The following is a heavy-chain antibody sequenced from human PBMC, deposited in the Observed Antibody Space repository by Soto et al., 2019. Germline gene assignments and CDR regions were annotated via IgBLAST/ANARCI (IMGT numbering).Heavy chain of an antibody. CDR2: ISSSGSTI. CDR3: ARLPARGRSTMIVVVSTKDCCCDL. Sequence: PGGSLRLSCAASGFTFSSYEMNWVRQAPGKGLEWVSYISSSGSTIYYADSVKGRFTISRDNAKNSLYLQMNSLRADDTAVYYFARLPARGRSTMIVVVSTKDCCCDLWGRGTLVAISS. D-gene: IGHD3-22*01. CDR1: GFTFSSYE. V-gene: IGHV3-48*03. J-gene: IGHJ2*01.